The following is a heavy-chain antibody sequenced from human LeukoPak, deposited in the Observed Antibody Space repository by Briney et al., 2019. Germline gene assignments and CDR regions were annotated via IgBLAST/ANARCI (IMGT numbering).Heavy chain of an antibody. V-gene: IGHV3-21*01. CDR2: ISSSSSYI. CDR3: ARDPPTVYGSGSYPDY. CDR1: GFTFSSYS. Sequence: GGSLRLSCAASGFTFSSYSMNWVRQAPGKGLEWVSSISSSSSYIYYADSVKGRFTISRDNAKNSLYLQMNSLRAEDTAVYYCARDPPTVYGSGSYPDYWGQGTLVTVSS. J-gene: IGHJ4*02. D-gene: IGHD3-10*01.